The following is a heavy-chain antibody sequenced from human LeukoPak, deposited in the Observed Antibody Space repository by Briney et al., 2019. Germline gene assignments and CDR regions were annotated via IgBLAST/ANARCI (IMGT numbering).Heavy chain of an antibody. D-gene: IGHD7-27*01. CDR3: AKDRPPNWGYYFDY. Sequence: QSGGSLRLSCASSGFTFSSYAMSWVRQAPGKGLEWVSAISSSGGSTYYADSVKGRFTISRDTSKNTLYLQMNSLRAEVTAVYYCAKDRPPNWGYYFDYWGQGTLVTVSS. J-gene: IGHJ4*02. CDR2: ISSSGGST. V-gene: IGHV3-23*01. CDR1: GFTFSSYA.